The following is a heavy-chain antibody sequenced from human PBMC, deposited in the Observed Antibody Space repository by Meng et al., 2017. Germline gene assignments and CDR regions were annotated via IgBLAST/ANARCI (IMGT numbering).Heavy chain of an antibody. D-gene: IGHD3-22*01. Sequence: EGRLAETGGGLFRPGGSLRLSCTASGSSVTTSYMSWVRQAPGKGLEWVSVIYSGGSTYYADSVKGRFTISRDNSKNTLYLQMNSLRAEDTAVYYCARDLVRGRIVADYYFDYWGQGTLVTVSS. J-gene: IGHJ4*02. CDR2: IYSGGST. CDR3: ARDLVRGRIVADYYFDY. CDR1: GSSVTTSY. V-gene: IGHV3-53*05.